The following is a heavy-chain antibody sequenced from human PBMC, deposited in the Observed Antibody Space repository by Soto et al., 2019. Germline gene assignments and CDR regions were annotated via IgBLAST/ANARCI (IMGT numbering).Heavy chain of an antibody. Sequence: PGGSLRLSCAASGLSVSSNDMSWVRQAPGKGLECVSIIYSADNTFYLDSVKGRFIISRDNSKNTVYFQMNSLRADDTAVYYCARGSLYWGQGTLVTVSS. V-gene: IGHV3-66*01. CDR2: IYSADNT. CDR1: GLSVSSND. J-gene: IGHJ4*01. CDR3: ARGSLY.